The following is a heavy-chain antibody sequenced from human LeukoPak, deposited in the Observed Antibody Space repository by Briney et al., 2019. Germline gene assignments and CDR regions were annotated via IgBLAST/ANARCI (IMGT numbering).Heavy chain of an antibody. D-gene: IGHD3-10*02. J-gene: IGHJ6*04. V-gene: IGHV3-48*03. CDR3: AELGITMIGGV. Sequence: GGSLSLSCAASGFTFSSYEMNWVRQAPGQGLEWVSYISSSGSTIYYADSVKGRFTISRDNAKNSLYLQMNSLRAEDTAVYYCAELGITMIGGVWGKGTTVTISS. CDR2: ISSSGSTI. CDR1: GFTFSSYE.